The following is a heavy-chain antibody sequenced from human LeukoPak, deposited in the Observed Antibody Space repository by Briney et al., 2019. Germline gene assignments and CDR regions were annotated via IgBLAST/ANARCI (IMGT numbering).Heavy chain of an antibody. V-gene: IGHV3-9*01. CDR1: GFTFDDYA. D-gene: IGHD5-12*01. CDR3: ARDPVRYSGYGYFDY. Sequence: GGSLRLSCAASGFTFDDYAMHWVRQAPGKGLEWVSGISWNSGSIGYADSVKGRFTISRDNAKNSLYLQMNSLRAEDTAVYYCARDPVRYSGYGYFDYWGQGTLVTVSS. J-gene: IGHJ4*02. CDR2: ISWNSGSI.